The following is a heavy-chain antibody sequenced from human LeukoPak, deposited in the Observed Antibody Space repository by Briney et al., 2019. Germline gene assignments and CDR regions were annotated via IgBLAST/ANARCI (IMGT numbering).Heavy chain of an antibody. V-gene: IGHV1-8*01. Sequence: ASVKVSCKASGYTFTSYDINWVRQATGQGLEWMGWMNPNSGNTGYAQKFQGRVTMTRNTSISTAYMELRSLRSDDTAVYYCAREGLRYFDWLFLFDYWGQGTLVTVSS. CDR2: MNPNSGNT. J-gene: IGHJ4*02. CDR3: AREGLRYFDWLFLFDY. CDR1: GYTFTSYD. D-gene: IGHD3-9*01.